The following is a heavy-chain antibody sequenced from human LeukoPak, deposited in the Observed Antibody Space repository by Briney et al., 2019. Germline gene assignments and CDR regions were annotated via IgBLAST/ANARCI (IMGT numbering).Heavy chain of an antibody. CDR2: MYYSGST. Sequence: SETLSLTCAVHGGSFSGYYWSCIRQPPGKGLEWIGTMYYSGSTYYHPSLKSRVTISVDTSKNQFSLKLSSVTAADTAVYYCARLGPGYSSSWSNDAFAIWGQGRMVTVSS. CDR1: GGSFSGYY. V-gene: IGHV4-34*01. CDR3: ARLGPGYSSSWSNDAFAI. J-gene: IGHJ3*02. D-gene: IGHD6-13*01.